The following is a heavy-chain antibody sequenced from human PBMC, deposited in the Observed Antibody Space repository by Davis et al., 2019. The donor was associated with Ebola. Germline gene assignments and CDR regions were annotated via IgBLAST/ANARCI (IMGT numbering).Heavy chain of an antibody. CDR2: IKQDGSEK. CDR3: ARDDRPWNLLVEMPTMGYGMDV. Sequence: GGSLRLSCAASGFTFSSYWMSWVRQAPGKGLDWVANIKQDGSEKHYVDSVKGRFTISRDNAKNSLYLQMNSLRAEDTAVYYCARDDRPWNLLVEMPTMGYGMDVWGKGTTVTVSP. D-gene: IGHD5-24*01. CDR1: GFTFSSYW. J-gene: IGHJ6*04. V-gene: IGHV3-7*01.